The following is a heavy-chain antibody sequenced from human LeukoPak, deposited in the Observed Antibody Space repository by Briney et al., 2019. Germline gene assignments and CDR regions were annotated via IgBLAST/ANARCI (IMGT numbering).Heavy chain of an antibody. D-gene: IGHD6-19*01. CDR1: GFTFSSYS. CDR3: ARDWVAVATDAFDI. J-gene: IGHJ3*02. Sequence: PGGSLRLSCAASGFTFSSYSMNWVRQAPGKGLEWVSYISSSSSYMYYADSVKGRFTISRDNAKNSLYLQMNSLRAEDTAVYYCARDWVAVATDAFDIWGQGTMVTVSS. V-gene: IGHV3-21*05. CDR2: ISSSSSYM.